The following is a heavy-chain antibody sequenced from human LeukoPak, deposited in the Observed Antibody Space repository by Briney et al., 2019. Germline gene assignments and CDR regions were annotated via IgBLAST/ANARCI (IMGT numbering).Heavy chain of an antibody. V-gene: IGHV1-2*02. CDR2: INPDSGGT. D-gene: IGHD3-10*01. J-gene: IGHJ4*02. Sequence: ASVKVSCKASGYTFTGYYMHWVRQAPGQGLEYMGWINPDSGGTNYAQKLQGRVTMTTDTSTSTAYMELRSLRSDDTAVYYCARATMVRGVPPDYWGQGTLVTVSS. CDR3: ARATMVRGVPPDY. CDR1: GYTFTGYY.